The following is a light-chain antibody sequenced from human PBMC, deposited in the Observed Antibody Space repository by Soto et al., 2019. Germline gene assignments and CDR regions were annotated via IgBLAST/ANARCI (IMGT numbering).Light chain of an antibody. V-gene: IGKV1-9*01. Sequence: DIQLTQSPSFLSASVGDRVTITCRASQGISTFLAWYQQHPGTAPKRLIYDASNLQTGVPSRFSGSGSGTEFTLTISSLQPEYFATYYCQQVNNYPLTFGGGTKVEIK. J-gene: IGKJ4*01. CDR3: QQVNNYPLT. CDR1: QGISTF. CDR2: DAS.